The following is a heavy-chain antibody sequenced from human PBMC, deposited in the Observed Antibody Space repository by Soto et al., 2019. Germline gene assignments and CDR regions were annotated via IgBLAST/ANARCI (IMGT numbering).Heavy chain of an antibody. CDR3: SRDRWFGGRTTEV. Sequence: PWGSRRLSCTPSGFIFGDYAMSWVRQAPGKGLAWVGFIRITAYVGTTEYAASVKGRFTISRDDSKSIAYLQMNSLKTEDTGVYYCSRDRWFGGRTTEVWGQDTTVNTSS. J-gene: IGHJ6*02. V-gene: IGHV3-49*04. CDR1: GFIFGDYA. D-gene: IGHD3-10*01. CDR2: IRITAYVGTT.